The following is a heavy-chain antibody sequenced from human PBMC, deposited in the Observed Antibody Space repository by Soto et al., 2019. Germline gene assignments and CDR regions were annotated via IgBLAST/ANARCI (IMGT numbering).Heavy chain of an antibody. CDR3: ARYCSSTSCYTEEEYYYYGMDV. V-gene: IGHV1-69*13. Sequence: SVKVSCKASGGTFSSYAISWVRQAPGQGLEWMGGIIPIFGTANYAQKFQGRVTITADESTSTAYMELSSLRSEDTAVYYCARYCSSTSCYTEEEYYYYGMDVWGQGTTVTVSS. CDR2: IIPIFGTA. J-gene: IGHJ6*02. D-gene: IGHD2-2*02. CDR1: GGTFSSYA.